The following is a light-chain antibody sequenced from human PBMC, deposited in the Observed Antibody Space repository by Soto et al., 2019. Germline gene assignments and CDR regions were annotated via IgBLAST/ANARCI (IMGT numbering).Light chain of an antibody. J-gene: IGLJ1*01. CDR2: DVS. Sequence: QSALTQPASVSGSPGQSITISGTGNSGDVGGYNYVSWYQHHPGKAPKLMIYDVSNRPSGVSNRFSGSKSGNTASLTISGLQAEDEADYYCSSYTSSSTRVFGTGTKLTVL. CDR1: SGDVGGYNY. CDR3: SSYTSSSTRV. V-gene: IGLV2-14*03.